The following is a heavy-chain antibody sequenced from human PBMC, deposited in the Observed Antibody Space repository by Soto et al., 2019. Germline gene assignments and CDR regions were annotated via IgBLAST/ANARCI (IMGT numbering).Heavy chain of an antibody. Sequence: QITLKESGPTLVKPTQPLTLTCTFSGVSLSTSGVGVGWIRQPPGKSLEWLALIYWDDDKRYSPSLKSRLTITKDNSKHQVVLTMANMDPVDTATYYCAHRLDYYDSSGYYYFDYWGQGTLVTVSS. CDR1: GVSLSTSGVG. CDR2: IYWDDDK. D-gene: IGHD3-22*01. CDR3: AHRLDYYDSSGYYYFDY. J-gene: IGHJ4*02. V-gene: IGHV2-5*02.